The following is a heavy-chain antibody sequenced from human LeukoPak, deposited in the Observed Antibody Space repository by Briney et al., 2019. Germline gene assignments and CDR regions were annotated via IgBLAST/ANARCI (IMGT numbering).Heavy chain of an antibody. D-gene: IGHD3-10*02. J-gene: IGHJ4*02. CDR1: GFTFSSYW. V-gene: IGHV3-49*04. CDR2: IRSEAYGGTT. Sequence: GGSLRLSCAASGFTFSSYWMSWVRHAPGKGLEWVGFIRSEAYGGTTEYAASVKGRCIISRDDSKRTAYLQMNSLKTEDTAVYYCVREMFGGDYWGQGTLVTVSS. CDR3: VREMFGGDY.